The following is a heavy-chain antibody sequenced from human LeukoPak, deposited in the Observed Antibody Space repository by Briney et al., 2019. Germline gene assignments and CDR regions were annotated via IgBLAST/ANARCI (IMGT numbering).Heavy chain of an antibody. V-gene: IGHV3-30*02. J-gene: IGHJ4*02. Sequence: HPGGSLRLSCAASGFTFSSYGMHWVRQAPGKGLEWVAFIRYDGSNKYYADSVKGRFTLSRDNARNSLYLQMNSLRAEDTAVYYCARGHWGLDSWGQGTLVSVSS. CDR1: GFTFSSYG. CDR2: IRYDGSNK. CDR3: ARGHWGLDS. D-gene: IGHD7-27*01.